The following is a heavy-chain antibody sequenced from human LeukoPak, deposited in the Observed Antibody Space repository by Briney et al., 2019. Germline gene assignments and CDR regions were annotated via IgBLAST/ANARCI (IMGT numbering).Heavy chain of an antibody. Sequence: ASVKVSCKASGYTFTSYDINWVRQATGQGLEWMGWMNPNSGNTGYAQKFQGRVTMTRNTSISTAYMELSSPRSEDTAVYYCARGTGYCSGGSCPSPADYWGQGTLVTVSS. V-gene: IGHV1-8*01. J-gene: IGHJ4*02. CDR1: GYTFTSYD. CDR2: MNPNSGNT. CDR3: ARGTGYCSGGSCPSPADY. D-gene: IGHD2-15*01.